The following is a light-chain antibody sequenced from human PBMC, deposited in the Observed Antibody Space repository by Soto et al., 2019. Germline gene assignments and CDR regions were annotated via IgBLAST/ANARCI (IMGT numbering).Light chain of an antibody. CDR2: AAS. CDR1: QDVSRS. V-gene: IGKV1-9*01. Sequence: DTQLTQSPSFLSASVGDRVTIACRASQDVSRSVGWYQQKPGTAPKLLISAASTLNSGVPSRFSGSGSGTDFTLTISSLQPEDFATYYCQQYYSYLFTFGPGTKVDIK. CDR3: QQYYSYLFT. J-gene: IGKJ3*01.